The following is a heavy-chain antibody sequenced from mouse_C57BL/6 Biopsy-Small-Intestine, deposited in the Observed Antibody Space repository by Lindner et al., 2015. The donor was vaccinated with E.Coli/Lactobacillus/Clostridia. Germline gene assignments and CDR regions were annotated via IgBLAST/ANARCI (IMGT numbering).Heavy chain of an antibody. Sequence: VQLQESGPELVKPGASVKMSCKASGYTFTDYNMHWVKQSHGKSLEWIGYINPNNGGTSYNQKFKGKATLTVNKSSSTAYMELRSLTSEDSAVYYCARNYGYEAWFAYWGQGTLVTVSA. D-gene: IGHD2-2*01. V-gene: IGHV1-22*01. CDR1: GYTFTDYN. J-gene: IGHJ3*01. CDR2: INPNNGGT. CDR3: ARNYGYEAWFAY.